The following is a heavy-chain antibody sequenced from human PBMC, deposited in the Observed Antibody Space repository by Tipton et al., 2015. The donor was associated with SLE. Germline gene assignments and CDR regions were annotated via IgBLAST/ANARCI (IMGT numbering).Heavy chain of an antibody. CDR1: GFTFDDYG. V-gene: IGHV3-20*04. J-gene: IGHJ4*02. Sequence: SLRLSCAASGFTFDDYGMSWVRQAPGKGLDWVSGINWNGGSTGYADSVKGRFTISRDNAKSSLYLQMNSLRAEDTALYYCARELLWFRELSSFDYWGQGTLVTVSS. D-gene: IGHD3-10*01. CDR2: INWNGGST. CDR3: ARELLWFRELSSFDY.